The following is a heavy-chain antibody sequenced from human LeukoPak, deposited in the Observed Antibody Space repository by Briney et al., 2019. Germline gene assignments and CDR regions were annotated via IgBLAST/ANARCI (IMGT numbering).Heavy chain of an antibody. D-gene: IGHD3-3*01. CDR3: ARGVNDFWSGYYTHNWFDP. CDR2: INWNGGST. J-gene: IGHJ5*02. CDR1: GFSFDDYG. V-gene: IGHV3-20*04. Sequence: GGSLRLSCAASGFSFDDYGMSWARQAPGKGLEWVSAINWNGGSTGYADSVKGRFTISRDNAKNSLYLQMNSLRAEDTALYYCARGVNDFWSGYYTHNWFDPWGQGTLVAVSS.